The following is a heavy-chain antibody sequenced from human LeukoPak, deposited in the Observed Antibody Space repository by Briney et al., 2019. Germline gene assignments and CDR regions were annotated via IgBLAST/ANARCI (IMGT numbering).Heavy chain of an antibody. D-gene: IGHD1-14*01. CDR2: MNPNSGNT. V-gene: IGHV1-8*03. CDR3: ARATNPNNFDY. Sequence: ASVKVSCKASGHTFTSYDINWVRQATGQGLEWMGWMNPNSGNTGYAQKFQGRVTITRNTSISTAYMELSSLRSEDTAVYYCARATNPNNFDYWGQGTLVTVSS. J-gene: IGHJ4*02. CDR1: GHTFTSYD.